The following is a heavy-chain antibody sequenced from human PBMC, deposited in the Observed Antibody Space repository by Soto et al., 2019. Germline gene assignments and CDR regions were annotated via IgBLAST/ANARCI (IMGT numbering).Heavy chain of an antibody. CDR3: ARTRYCSSTSCGKLLPRYGMDV. CDR2: INHSGST. CDR1: GGSFSGYY. V-gene: IGHV4-34*01. Sequence: PSETLSLTCAVYGGSFSGYYWSWVRQPPGKGLEWIGEINHSGSTNYNPSLKSRVTISVDTSKNQFSLKLSSVTAADTAVYYCARTRYCSSTSCGKLLPRYGMDVWGQGTTVTVSS. J-gene: IGHJ6*02. D-gene: IGHD2-2*01.